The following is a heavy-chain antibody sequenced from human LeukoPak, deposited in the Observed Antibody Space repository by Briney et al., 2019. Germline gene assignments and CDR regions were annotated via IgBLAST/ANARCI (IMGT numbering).Heavy chain of an antibody. CDR2: ISAYNGNT. V-gene: IGHV1-18*01. D-gene: IGHD6-19*01. CDR1: GYTFTSYG. J-gene: IGHJ5*02. Sequence: GASVKVSCKASGYTFTSYGISWVRQAPGQGLEWMGWISAYNGNTNYAQKLQGRVTMTTDTSTNTAYMELRSLRSDDTAVYYCARESSGWYSGNNWFDPWGQGTLVTVSS. CDR3: ARESSGWYSGNNWFDP.